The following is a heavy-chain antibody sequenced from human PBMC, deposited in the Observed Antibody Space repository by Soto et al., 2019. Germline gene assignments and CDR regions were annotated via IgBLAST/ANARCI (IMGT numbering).Heavy chain of an antibody. Sequence: GXPVKVSCTASGYPFTSYYMHWVRQAPGQGLEWMGIINPSGGSTSYAQKFQGRVTMTRDTSTSTVYMELSSLRSEDTAVYYCATDAEDGDYDYWGQGTLVTVSS. CDR3: ATDAEDGDYDY. CDR1: GYPFTSYY. CDR2: INPSGGST. J-gene: IGHJ4*02. D-gene: IGHD4-17*01. V-gene: IGHV1-46*01.